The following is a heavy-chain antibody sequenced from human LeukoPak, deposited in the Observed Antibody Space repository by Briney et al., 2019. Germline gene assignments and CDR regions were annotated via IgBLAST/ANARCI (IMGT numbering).Heavy chain of an antibody. CDR1: GYTFTSYG. J-gene: IGHJ5*02. CDR3: ARGARIAYYDFWSGYYNNWFDP. CDR2: ISAYNGNT. D-gene: IGHD3-3*01. V-gene: IGHV1-18*01. Sequence: ASVKVSCKASGYTFTSYGISWGRQAPGQGLEWMGWISAYNGNTNYSQKLQGRVTMTTDTSTSTAYMELRRLRSDDTFEYYCARGARIAYYDFWSGYYNNWFDPWGQGTLVTVSS.